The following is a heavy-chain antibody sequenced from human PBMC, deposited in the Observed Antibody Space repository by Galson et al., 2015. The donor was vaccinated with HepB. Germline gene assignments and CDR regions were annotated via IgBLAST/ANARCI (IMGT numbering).Heavy chain of an antibody. CDR2: INTYNGNI. J-gene: IGHJ4*02. V-gene: IGHV1-18*04. CDR1: GYTFTSYG. CDR3: ARDAYYDFSLFDY. Sequence: SVKVSCKASGYTFTSYGISWVRQAPGQGLEWMGWINTYNGNINYAQKFQGRVTMTTDTSTSTAYMELRSLRSDDTAVYYCARDAYYDFSLFDYWGQGTLVTVSS. D-gene: IGHD3-3*01.